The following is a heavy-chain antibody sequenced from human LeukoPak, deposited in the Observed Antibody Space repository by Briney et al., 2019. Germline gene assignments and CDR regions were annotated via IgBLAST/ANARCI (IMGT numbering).Heavy chain of an antibody. D-gene: IGHD2-8*01. CDR1: GGTFSSYG. V-gene: IGHV1-2*02. CDR2: INPFDDTA. CDR3: ARGPNHYYYMDF. J-gene: IGHJ6*03. Sequence: ASVKVSCKASGGTFSSYGISWVRQAPGQRLEWMGWINPFDDTAKPAQKFQGRVTMTSDRSINTVYMELSGLTPDDTALYYCARGPNHYYYMDFWGKGTTVSVSS.